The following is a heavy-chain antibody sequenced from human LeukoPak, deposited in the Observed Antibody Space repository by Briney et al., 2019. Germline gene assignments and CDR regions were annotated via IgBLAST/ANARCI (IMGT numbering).Heavy chain of an antibody. CDR2: IYYSGST. D-gene: IGHD6-19*01. V-gene: IGHV4-39*07. CDR3: ARTYSSGWYEVDWFDP. J-gene: IGHJ5*02. CDR1: GGSISSSSYY. Sequence: PSETLSLTCTVSGGSISSSSYYWGWIRQPPGKGLEWIGSIYYSGSTYYNPSLKSRVTISVDTSKNQFSLKLSSVTAADTAVYYCARTYSSGWYEVDWFDPWGQGTLVTVSS.